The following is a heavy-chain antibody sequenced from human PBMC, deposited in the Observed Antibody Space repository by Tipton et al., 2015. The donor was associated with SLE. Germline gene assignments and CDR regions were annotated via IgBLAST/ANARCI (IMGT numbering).Heavy chain of an antibody. D-gene: IGHD2-15*01. J-gene: IGHJ4*02. CDR1: GGSISSYY. V-gene: IGHV4-59*01. CDR2: IHHSGGA. Sequence: LRLSCTVSGGSISSYYWSWIRQPPGKGLEWIGYIHHSGGANYNPSLKSRVTISVDTSKTQFSLKLSSVTAADTAVYFCARDQVGVGDFDYWGQGTLVTVSS. CDR3: ARDQVGVGDFDY.